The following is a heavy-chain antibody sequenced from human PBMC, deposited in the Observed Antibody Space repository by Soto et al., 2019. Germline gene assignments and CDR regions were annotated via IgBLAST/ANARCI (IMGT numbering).Heavy chain of an antibody. Sequence: QLQLQESGSGLMKPSQTLSLTCAVSGGSISSGGYSWNWIRQPPGKGLEWIGYIYHSGYTFYNPSLQSRVXXXVXXSKNQFSLTLSSVTAADTAVYYCARDQLEGNWFDPWGQGTLVTVSS. J-gene: IGHJ5*02. V-gene: IGHV4-30-2*01. CDR2: IYHSGYT. CDR1: GGSISSGGYS. CDR3: ARDQLEGNWFDP. D-gene: IGHD1-1*01.